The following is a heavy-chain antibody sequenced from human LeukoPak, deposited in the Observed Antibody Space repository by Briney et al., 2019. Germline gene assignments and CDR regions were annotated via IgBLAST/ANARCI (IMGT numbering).Heavy chain of an antibody. CDR1: GFTFSSYW. CDR2: IKQDGSEK. J-gene: IGHJ3*02. Sequence: HPGGSLRLSCAASGFTFSSYWMSWVRQAPGKGLEWVANIKQDGSEKYYVDSVKGRFTISRDNAKNSLYLQMNSLRAEDTAVYYCARHQYSSGWYDASDIWGQGTMVTVSS. V-gene: IGHV3-7*01. D-gene: IGHD6-19*01. CDR3: ARHQYSSGWYDASDI.